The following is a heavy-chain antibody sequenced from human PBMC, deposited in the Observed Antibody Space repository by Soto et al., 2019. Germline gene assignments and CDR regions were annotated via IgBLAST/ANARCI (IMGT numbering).Heavy chain of an antibody. CDR2: LNPNTDKT. J-gene: IGHJ3*02. D-gene: IGHD5-12*01. V-gene: IGHV1-8*01. CDR1: GYTFSNYD. Sequence: SVKVSCKASGYTFSNYDINWVRQVTGQGLEWMGWLNPNTDKTGSAQKFQGRVTMTRNTSISTAYLELSGLRSDDTAVYYCARGIKGLPPSAFDIWGQGTRVTVSS. CDR3: ARGIKGLPPSAFDI.